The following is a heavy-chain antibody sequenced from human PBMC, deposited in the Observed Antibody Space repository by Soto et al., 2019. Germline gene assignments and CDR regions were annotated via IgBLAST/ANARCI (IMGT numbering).Heavy chain of an antibody. V-gene: IGHV3-23*01. CDR2: ISGSGSGT. CDR3: ARGSKDSYPGSRVFDL. Sequence: EVQLLQSGGGLVQPGGSLRLSCAASGFAFSSYSMYWVRQAPGKGLEWVSGISGSGSGTYYADSVKGRFTISRDNSQNTLYLQMSSLRADDSAVYYCARGSKDSYPGSRVFDLWGRGTLVTVSS. CDR1: GFAFSSYS. J-gene: IGHJ4*02. D-gene: IGHD3-10*01.